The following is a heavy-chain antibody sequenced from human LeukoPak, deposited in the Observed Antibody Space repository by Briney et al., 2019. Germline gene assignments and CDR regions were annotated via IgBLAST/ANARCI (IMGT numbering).Heavy chain of an antibody. CDR2: IYYSGST. D-gene: IGHD4-17*01. CDR1: GGSISSYY. J-gene: IGHJ4*02. V-gene: IGHV4-59*01. CDR3: ARGGSTVTSYYFDY. Sequence: SETLSLTCTVSGGSISSYYWSWIRQPPGKGLEWIGCIYYSGSTNYNPSLKSRVTISVDTSKNQFSLKLSSVTAADTAVYYCARGGSTVTSYYFDYWGQGTLVTVS.